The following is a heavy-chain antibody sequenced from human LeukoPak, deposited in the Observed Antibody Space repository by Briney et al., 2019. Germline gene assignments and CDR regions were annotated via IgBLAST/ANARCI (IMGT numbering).Heavy chain of an antibody. CDR1: GFTLSRYA. J-gene: IGHJ4*02. CDR3: ARSYDSSGYYTRYYLDS. CDR2: ISSNGVST. Sequence: GGSLRLSCAASGFTLSRYAMHWVRQAPGKGLEYVSAISSNGVSTYYANSVEARFTISRDNFKNMLYLQMGSLRAEDMAVYYCARSYDSSGYYTRYYLDSWGQGTLVTVSS. D-gene: IGHD3-22*01. V-gene: IGHV3-64*01.